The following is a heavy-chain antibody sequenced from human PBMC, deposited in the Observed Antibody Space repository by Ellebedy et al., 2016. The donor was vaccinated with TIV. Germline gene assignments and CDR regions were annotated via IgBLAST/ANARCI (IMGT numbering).Heavy chain of an antibody. V-gene: IGHV3-23*01. Sequence: ESLKISCASSGFPFSSYAMTWVRQAPGKELEWVSTISNTGSRTYYADSVEGRFIISRDNSKKTLYLQMNSLRAEDTAVYYCAKGRGGGSDSSAPRYYFDYWGLGTLVTVSS. CDR1: GFPFSSYA. CDR2: ISNTGSRT. J-gene: IGHJ4*02. CDR3: AKGRGGGSDSSAPRYYFDY. D-gene: IGHD3-22*01.